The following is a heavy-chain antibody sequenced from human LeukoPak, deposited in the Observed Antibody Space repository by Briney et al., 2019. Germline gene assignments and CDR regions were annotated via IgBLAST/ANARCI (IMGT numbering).Heavy chain of an antibody. D-gene: IGHD3-22*01. V-gene: IGHV4-39*01. J-gene: IGHJ4*02. CDR3: ARLINYYDSSGYYSFDY. CDR2: IYYSGST. CDR1: GVSISSTYYY. Sequence: SETLSLTCTVSGVSISSTYYYWDWIRQPPGKGLEWIGSIYYSGSTYYNPSLKSRVTISVDTSKNQFSLKLNSVTAADTAVYYCARLINYYDSSGYYSFDYWGQGTLVTVSS.